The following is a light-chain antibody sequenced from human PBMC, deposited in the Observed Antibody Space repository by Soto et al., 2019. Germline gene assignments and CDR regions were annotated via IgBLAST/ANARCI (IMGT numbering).Light chain of an antibody. CDR3: SSYTSRSTNYV. V-gene: IGLV2-14*01. CDR1: SSDVGGYNY. Sequence: QSVLTQPASVSGSPGQSITISCTGTSSDVGGYNYVSWYQQHPGKAPKLMIYEVSNRPSGVSNRFSGSKSGNTASLTISGLQAEDEADYYCSSYTSRSTNYVFGTGNK. CDR2: EVS. J-gene: IGLJ1*01.